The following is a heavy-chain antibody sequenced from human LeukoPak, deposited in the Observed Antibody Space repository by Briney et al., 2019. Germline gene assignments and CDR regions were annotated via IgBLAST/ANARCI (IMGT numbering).Heavy chain of an antibody. CDR2: MSSSTSTI. CDR1: GFTFSSYA. J-gene: IGHJ6*02. D-gene: IGHD3-10*01. CDR3: ARIVLVRGVIYYGMDV. Sequence: GGSLRLSCAASGFTFSSYAMSWVRQAPGKGLEWLSYMSSSTSTIYSADSVKGRFTISRDNAKNSLYLQMSSLGAEDTAVYYCARIVLVRGVIYYGMDVWGQGTTVTVSS. V-gene: IGHV3-48*04.